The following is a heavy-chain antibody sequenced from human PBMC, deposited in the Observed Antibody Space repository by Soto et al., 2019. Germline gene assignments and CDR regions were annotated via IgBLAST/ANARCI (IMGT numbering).Heavy chain of an antibody. Sequence: GGSLRLSCTASGFTFGDYAMSWFRQAPGKGLEWVGFIRSKAYGGTTEYAASVKGRFTISRDDSKSIAYLQMNSLKTEDTSVYYCTRAMYYYHSSGYFRWGQGTLVTVSS. CDR3: TRAMYYYHSSGYFR. CDR2: IRSKAYGGTT. J-gene: IGHJ4*02. D-gene: IGHD3-22*01. CDR1: GFTFGDYA. V-gene: IGHV3-49*03.